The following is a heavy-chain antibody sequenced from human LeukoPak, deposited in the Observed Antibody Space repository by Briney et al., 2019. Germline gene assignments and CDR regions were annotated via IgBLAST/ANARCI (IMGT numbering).Heavy chain of an antibody. CDR2: IYGSGYT. Sequence: SETLSLTCTVSGGSISGWYWSWIRQPPGKGLEWIGNIYGSGYTNYNPSPKSRVTMSIDTSKNHFSMKLTYVTIANTATYYCARETSLAGFASGLGFNYWGQGILVSVSS. J-gene: IGHJ4*02. D-gene: IGHD6-19*01. CDR1: GGSISGWY. CDR3: ARETSLAGFASGLGFNY. V-gene: IGHV4-59*01.